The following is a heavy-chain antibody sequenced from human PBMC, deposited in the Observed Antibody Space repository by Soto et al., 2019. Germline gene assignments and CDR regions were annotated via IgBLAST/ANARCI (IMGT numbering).Heavy chain of an antibody. CDR2: INSDGGST. CDR1: GCTCISYG. Sequence: GGSMILSWAASGCTCISYGRHWVRQVTGKGLVWVARINSDGGSTSYADSVKGRFAISRDNAKSTLYLQMNSLRAEDTSVYYCARSSSTSCFLWGQGTLVTVSS. D-gene: IGHD2-2*01. J-gene: IGHJ4*02. V-gene: IGHV3-74*01. CDR3: ARSSSTSCFL.